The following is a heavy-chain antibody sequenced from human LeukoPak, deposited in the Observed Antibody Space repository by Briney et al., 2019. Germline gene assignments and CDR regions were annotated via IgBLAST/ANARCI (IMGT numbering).Heavy chain of an antibody. Sequence: SETLSLTCTVSGGSIISYHWSWIRQPAGKGLEWIGRIYSSESTNYNPSLKSRVIMSVDASKNQFSLRLSSVTAADTAVYYCARASDIAVAPDVHDAFDVWGQGTMVIVSS. CDR1: GGSIISYH. CDR2: IYSSEST. D-gene: IGHD2-2*01. CDR3: ARASDIAVAPDVHDAFDV. V-gene: IGHV4-4*07. J-gene: IGHJ3*01.